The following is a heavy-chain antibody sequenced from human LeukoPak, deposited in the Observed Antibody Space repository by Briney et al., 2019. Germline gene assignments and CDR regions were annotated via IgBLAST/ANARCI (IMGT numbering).Heavy chain of an antibody. CDR2: ISNGKT. D-gene: IGHD2-21*02. J-gene: IGHJ5*02. CDR3: VREAGYCASVCLKSNWFDP. CDR1: GFPFGRHA. V-gene: IGHV3-23*01. Sequence: GGSLRLSCAASGFPFGRHAMSWVRQPLGKGLEWVSAISNGKTYYADSVRGRFTISRDDSKNTVYLQMNSLRDEDTALYYCVREAGYCASVCLKSNWFDPWGQGTLVTVSS.